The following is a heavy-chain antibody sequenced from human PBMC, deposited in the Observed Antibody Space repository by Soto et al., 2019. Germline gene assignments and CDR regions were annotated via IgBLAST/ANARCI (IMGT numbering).Heavy chain of an antibody. CDR1: GVSISSYY. Sequence: QVQLQESGPGLVKPSETLSLTCTVSGVSISSYYWSWIRQPPGKGLEWIAYIYNIGSTNYNPALRSRVTISVDTSKNQLSLKVNSVTAAATAVYYCVRRITDYGDYEAFDIWGQGTMVTVSS. CDR3: VRRITDYGDYEAFDI. D-gene: IGHD4-17*01. V-gene: IGHV4-59*08. CDR2: IYNIGST. J-gene: IGHJ3*02.